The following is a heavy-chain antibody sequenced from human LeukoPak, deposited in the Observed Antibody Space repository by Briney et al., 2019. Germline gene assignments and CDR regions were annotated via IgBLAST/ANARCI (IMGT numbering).Heavy chain of an antibody. CDR1: GYSFTSYW. CDR2: IYPGDSAT. CDR3: ARTNPYDSSDYYYAGFHFDY. Sequence: GESLKISCKGSGYSFTSYWIGWVRQMPGKGLEWMGIIYPGDSATRYSPSFQGQVTISADKSISTAYLQWSSLKASDTAMYYCARTNPYDSSDYYYAGFHFDYWGQGTQVTVSS. D-gene: IGHD3-22*01. J-gene: IGHJ4*02. V-gene: IGHV5-51*01.